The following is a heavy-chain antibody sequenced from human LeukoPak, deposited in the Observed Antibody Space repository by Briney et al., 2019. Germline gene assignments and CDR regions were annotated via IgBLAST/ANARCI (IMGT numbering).Heavy chain of an antibody. Sequence: PGGSLRLSCAASGFTFSDYYTSWIRQAPGKGLEWVSYISSSGSTIYYADSVKGRFTISRDNAKNSLYLQMNSLRAEDTAVYYCARTPNSWGWGSYYYYYYMDVWGKGTTVTISS. D-gene: IGHD3-16*01. CDR2: ISSSGSTI. V-gene: IGHV3-11*01. CDR3: ARTPNSWGWGSYYYYYYMDV. J-gene: IGHJ6*03. CDR1: GFTFSDYY.